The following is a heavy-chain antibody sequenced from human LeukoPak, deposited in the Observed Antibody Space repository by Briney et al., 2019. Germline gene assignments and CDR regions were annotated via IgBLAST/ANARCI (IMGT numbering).Heavy chain of an antibody. V-gene: IGHV3-23*01. D-gene: IGHD2-21*01. Sequence: GGSLRLSCAASGLPFAAYAMSWVRRAPGKGLEWVSSISIGGETTFYADSVKGRFTISKDNSKNTLYLQMNSLRAEDTAVYYCAEGFRFHDYWGQGVLVTVSS. CDR2: ISIGGETT. CDR3: AEGFRFHDY. CDR1: GLPFAAYA. J-gene: IGHJ4*02.